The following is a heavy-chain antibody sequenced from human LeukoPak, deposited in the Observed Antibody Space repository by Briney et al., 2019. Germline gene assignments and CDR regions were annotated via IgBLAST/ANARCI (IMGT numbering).Heavy chain of an antibody. CDR3: ARAEEYYYYDSSGYYPPDW. CDR2: IWYDGSNK. V-gene: IGHV3-33*01. CDR1: GFTFSSYG. Sequence: PGGSLRLSCAASGFTFSSYGMHWVSQAPGKGLEWVAVIWYDGSNKYYADSVKGRFTISRDNSKNTLYLQMNSLRAEDTAVYYCARAEEYYYYDSSGYYPPDWWGQGTLVTVSS. D-gene: IGHD3-22*01. J-gene: IGHJ4*02.